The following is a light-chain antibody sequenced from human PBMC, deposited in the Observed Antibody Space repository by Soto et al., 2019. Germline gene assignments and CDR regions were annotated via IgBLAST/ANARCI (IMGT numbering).Light chain of an antibody. CDR2: KAS. V-gene: IGKV1-5*03. CDR1: QSISSW. CDR3: QQSYSTPRT. J-gene: IGKJ1*01. Sequence: DIPMTQSPATLSASVGDRVTITCRASQSISSWLAWYQQKPGKAPKLLIYKASSLESGVPSRFSGSGSGADFILTISSLQPEDSATYYCQQSYSTPRTFGQGTKVDI.